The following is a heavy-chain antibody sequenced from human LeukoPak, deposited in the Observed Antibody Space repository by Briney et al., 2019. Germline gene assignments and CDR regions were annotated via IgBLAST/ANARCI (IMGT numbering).Heavy chain of an antibody. D-gene: IGHD5-24*01. V-gene: IGHV1-8*01. Sequence: ASVKVSCKASGYTFTSYDINWVRQATGQGLEWMGWMNPNSGNTGYAQKFQGRVTMTRDTSTSTVYMELSSLRSEDTAVYYCAIVERDYWGQGTLVTVSS. CDR3: AIVERDY. CDR1: GYTFTSYD. J-gene: IGHJ4*02. CDR2: MNPNSGNT.